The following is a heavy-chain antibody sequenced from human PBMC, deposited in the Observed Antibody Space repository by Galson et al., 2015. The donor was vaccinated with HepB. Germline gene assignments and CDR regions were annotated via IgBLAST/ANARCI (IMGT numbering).Heavy chain of an antibody. D-gene: IGHD3-22*01. CDR2: ITSSGSNK. J-gene: IGHJ6*03. V-gene: IGHV3-11*01. CDR3: ASPSRVTMMINAYFMDV. Sequence: ALRLSCAASGLTFSDYHMSWIRQAPGKGLEWVSHITSSGSNKYYADSVKGRFTVSRDNAKNSLYLYMNSLRAEDTAVYYCASPSRVTMMINAYFMDVWGKGTTVTVSS. CDR1: GLTFSDYH.